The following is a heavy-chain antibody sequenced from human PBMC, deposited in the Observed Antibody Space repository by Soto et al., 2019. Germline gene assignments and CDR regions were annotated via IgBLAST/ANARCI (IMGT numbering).Heavy chain of an antibody. J-gene: IGHJ5*02. V-gene: IGHV1-18*01. CDR3: ARDLGYCSGGSCYETNWFGL. CDR2: ISAYNGNT. Sequence: SCWPHHAPKQGLEWMGWISAYNGNTNYAQKLQGRVTMTTDTSTSTAYMELRSLRSDDTAVYYCARDLGYCSGGSCYETNWFGLCGQGILVSVSS. D-gene: IGHD2-15*01.